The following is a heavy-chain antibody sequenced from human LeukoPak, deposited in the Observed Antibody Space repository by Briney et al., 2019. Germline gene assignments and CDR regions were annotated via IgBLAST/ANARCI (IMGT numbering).Heavy chain of an antibody. V-gene: IGHV1-2*04. Sequence: ASVKVSCKASGYTFTGYYMHWVRQAPGQGLEWIAWINPNSGGTHYAQAFQCWVTMTSDTSISTAYMELSRLRSDDTAVYYCAREMGYGYCSGGSCYSESAFDIWGQGTMVTVSS. CDR1: GYTFTGYY. CDR2: INPNSGGT. CDR3: AREMGYGYCSGGSCYSESAFDI. D-gene: IGHD2-15*01. J-gene: IGHJ3*02.